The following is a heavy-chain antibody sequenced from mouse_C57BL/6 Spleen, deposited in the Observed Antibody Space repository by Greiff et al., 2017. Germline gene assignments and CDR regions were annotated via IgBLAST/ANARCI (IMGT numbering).Heavy chain of an antibody. V-gene: IGHV6-6*01. CDR1: GFTFSDAW. CDR3: TLGTVEVGDFDY. Sequence: EVKLQESGGGLVQPGGSMKLSCAASGFTFSDAWMDWVRQSPEKGLEWVAEIRNKANNHATYYAESVKGRFTISRDDSKSSVYLQMNSLRAEDTGIYYGTLGTVEVGDFDYWGQGTTLTVSS. D-gene: IGHD1-1*01. J-gene: IGHJ2*01. CDR2: IRNKANNHAT.